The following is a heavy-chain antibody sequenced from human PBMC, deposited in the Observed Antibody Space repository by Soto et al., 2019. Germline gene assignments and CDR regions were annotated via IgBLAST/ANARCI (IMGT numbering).Heavy chain of an antibody. Sequence: PSETKSLTCAVYGGSFRCYDWSWIRKKPGKGLEWIGEINHSGSTNYNPSLKSRVTISVDTSKNQFSLTLSSVTAADTAVYYCARGTLFSDASYYDILTGRVHFDYWGQGTLVTVSS. CDR1: GGSFRCYD. CDR3: ARGTLFSDASYYDILTGRVHFDY. D-gene: IGHD3-9*01. J-gene: IGHJ4*02. CDR2: INHSGST. V-gene: IGHV4-34*01.